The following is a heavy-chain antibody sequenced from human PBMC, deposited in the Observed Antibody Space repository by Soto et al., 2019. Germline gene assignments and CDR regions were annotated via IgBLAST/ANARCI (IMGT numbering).Heavy chain of an antibody. CDR3: AKDLGARRFPLIFYGMDV. V-gene: IGHV3-30*18. J-gene: IGHJ6*02. Sequence: GGSLSLFCAASGFTFSSYGMHWVRQAPGKGLEWVAVLSYDGSNTYNADSVTGRFTSSRDNSKNTLYLQMNSVRPEDTPVYYCAKDLGARRFPLIFYGMDVWGQVTTITVSS. CDR1: GFTFSSYG. CDR2: LSYDGSNT. D-gene: IGHD3-3*01.